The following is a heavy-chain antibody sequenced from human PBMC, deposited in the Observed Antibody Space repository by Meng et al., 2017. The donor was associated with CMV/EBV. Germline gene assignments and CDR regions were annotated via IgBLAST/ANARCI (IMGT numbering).Heavy chain of an antibody. D-gene: IGHD3-22*01. CDR2: ISGYNGVT. CDR1: GYTFNTFG. J-gene: IGHJ4*02. Sequence: QVQLVQSGPEVKKPGASGKVSCKASGYTFNTFGISWVRQAPGQGLEWMGWISGYNGVTNYAPKMQGKVTMTTDPSTSTAYLELRSLRSDDTAVYFCARDASFYYDSTGYHSAYWGQGTLVTVSS. CDR3: ARDASFYYDSTGYHSAY. V-gene: IGHV1-18*01.